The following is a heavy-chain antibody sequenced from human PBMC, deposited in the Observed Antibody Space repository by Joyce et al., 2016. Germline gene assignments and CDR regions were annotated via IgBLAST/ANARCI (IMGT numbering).Heavy chain of an antibody. V-gene: IGHV3-33*01. D-gene: IGHD3-22*01. CDR2: IWYDGSHK. J-gene: IGHJ4*02. CDR3: ARASTGDSSGYYVN. CDR1: GFSLSSHG. Sequence: QVRLVESGGGVVQPGRSLRRSCAASGFSLSSHGMHWVRQGEGRGVEWVALIWYDGSHKKYVDSVKGRFTISRDNRNNKLFLEMNSLRVEDTAVYYCARASTGDSSGYYVNWGQGTLVTVAS.